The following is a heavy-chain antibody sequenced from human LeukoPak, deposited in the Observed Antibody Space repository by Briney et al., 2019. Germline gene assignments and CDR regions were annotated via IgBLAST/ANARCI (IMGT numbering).Heavy chain of an antibody. CDR1: GGSISSGSYY. CDR3: ARRGSYCGGAICHLPAFDI. J-gene: IGHJ3*02. V-gene: IGHV4-61*02. Sequence: SQTLSLTCTVSGGSISSGSYYWSWIRQPAGKGLEWIGRIYTSGSTNYNPSLKSRVTISVDTSKNQFSLKLGFVTAADTAMYYCARRGSYCGGAICHLPAFDIWGQGTTVTVSS. CDR2: IYTSGST. D-gene: IGHD2-21*01.